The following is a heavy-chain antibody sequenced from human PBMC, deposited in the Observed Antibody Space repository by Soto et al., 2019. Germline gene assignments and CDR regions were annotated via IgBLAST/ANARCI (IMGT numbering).Heavy chain of an antibody. D-gene: IGHD4-17*01. CDR2: IYWDDDK. Sequence: QITLKESGPPLVKPTQTLTLTCTFSGFSLSTSGVGVGWIRQPPGKALEWLALIYWDDDKRYSPSLKSRLTITKDTSKNQVVLTMTNMDHVDTATYYCAHSHLFMTTVDWFDPWGQGTLVTVSS. CDR3: AHSHLFMTTVDWFDP. CDR1: GFSLSTSGVG. V-gene: IGHV2-5*02. J-gene: IGHJ5*02.